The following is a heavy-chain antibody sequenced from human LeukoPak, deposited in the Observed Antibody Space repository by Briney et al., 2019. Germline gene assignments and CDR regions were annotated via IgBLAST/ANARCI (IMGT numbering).Heavy chain of an antibody. CDR1: GFSFKDYY. D-gene: IGHD3-10*01. CDR2: INVNGGAM. Sequence: GGSLRLSCAASGFSFKDYYFSWIRQAPGKGLEWVSFINVNGGAMYYADSVKGRFTIARDNAKNSLYLQMNNLRAEDTAMYYCVRHAYYVFDIWGQGTMVTVSS. V-gene: IGHV3-11*04. J-gene: IGHJ3*02. CDR3: VRHAYYVFDI.